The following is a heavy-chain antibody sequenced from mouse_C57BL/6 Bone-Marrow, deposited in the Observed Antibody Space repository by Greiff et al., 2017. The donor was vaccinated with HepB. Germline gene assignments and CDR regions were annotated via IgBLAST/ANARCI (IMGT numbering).Heavy chain of an antibody. CDR3: ARRSHYGSSYFDY. CDR1: GYTFTDYY. CDR2: INPNNGGT. D-gene: IGHD1-1*01. V-gene: IGHV1-26*01. Sequence: EVQLQQSGPELVKPGASVKISCKASGYTFTDYYMNWVKQSHGKSLEWIGDINPNNGGTSYNQKFKGKATLTVDKSSSTAYMELRSLTSEDSAVYYCARRSHYGSSYFDYWGQGTTLTVSS. J-gene: IGHJ2*01.